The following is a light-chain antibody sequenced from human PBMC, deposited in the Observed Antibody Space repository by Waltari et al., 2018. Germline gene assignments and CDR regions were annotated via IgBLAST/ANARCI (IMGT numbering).Light chain of an antibody. CDR3: QHYLRLPVT. CDR1: QSVSRA. CDR2: GAS. Sequence: EIVLTQSPRTLSLSLGERATLSCRASQSVSRALAWYQQKPGQAPRTLIYGASTRATGIPDRFSGSGSGTDFSLTISRLEPDDFAVYYCQHYLRLPVTFGQGTTVEI. V-gene: IGKV3-20*01. J-gene: IGKJ1*01.